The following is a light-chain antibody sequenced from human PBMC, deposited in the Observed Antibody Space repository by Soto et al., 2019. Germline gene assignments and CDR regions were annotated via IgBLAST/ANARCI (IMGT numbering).Light chain of an antibody. CDR3: LQDYNFPYT. CDR2: AAS. Sequence: ATQMTQSPYSLSASVGDRVTITCRASQGIRNDLGWYQQKPGKAPKLLIYAASSLQGGVPSRFSGSGSGTDSTLTISSLQPEDFATYYCLQDYNFPYTFGQGTRLEIK. CDR1: QGIRND. V-gene: IGKV1-6*01. J-gene: IGKJ5*01.